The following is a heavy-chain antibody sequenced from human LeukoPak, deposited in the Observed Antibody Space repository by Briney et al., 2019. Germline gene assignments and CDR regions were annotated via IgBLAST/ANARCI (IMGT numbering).Heavy chain of an antibody. V-gene: IGHV3-9*01. CDR2: ISWNSGSI. J-gene: IGHJ3*02. Sequence: GGSLRLSCAASGFTFDDYAMHWVRQAPGKGLEWVSGISWNSGSIGYADSVKGRFTISRDNAKNSLYLQMNSLRAEDTALYYCAKSEALDIWGQGTMVTVSS. CDR1: GFTFDDYA. CDR3: AKSEALDI.